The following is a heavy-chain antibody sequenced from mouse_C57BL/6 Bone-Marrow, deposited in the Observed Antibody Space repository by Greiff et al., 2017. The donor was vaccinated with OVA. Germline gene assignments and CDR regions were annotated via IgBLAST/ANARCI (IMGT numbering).Heavy chain of an antibody. CDR3: ARSPNYSGSSQFAD. CDR1: GYAFSSYW. D-gene: IGHD1-1*01. J-gene: IGHJ3*01. CDR2: IYPGDGDT. V-gene: IGHV1-80*01. Sequence: VQLQQSGAELVKPGASVKISCKASGYAFSSYWMNWVKQRPGKGLEWIGQIYPGDGDTNYNGKFKGKATLTADKSSSTAYMQLSSLTSEYSAVYFCARSPNYSGSSQFADWGQGTLVTVSA.